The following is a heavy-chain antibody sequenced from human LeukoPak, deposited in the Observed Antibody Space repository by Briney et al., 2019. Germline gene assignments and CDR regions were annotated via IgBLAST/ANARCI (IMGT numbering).Heavy chain of an antibody. CDR3: ARAAYCSSTSCYGDAFDI. D-gene: IGHD2-2*01. J-gene: IGHJ3*02. CDR1: GGSISSYY. CDR2: IYTSGST. Sequence: PSETLSLTCTVSGGSISSYYWSWIRQPAGEGLEWIGRIYTSGSTNYNPSLKSQVTMSVDTSKTQFSLKLSSVTAADTAVYYCARAAYCSSTSCYGDAFDIWGQGTMVTVSS. V-gene: IGHV4-4*07.